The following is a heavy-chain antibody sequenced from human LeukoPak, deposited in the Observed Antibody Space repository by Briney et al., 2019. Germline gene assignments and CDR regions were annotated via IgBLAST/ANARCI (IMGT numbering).Heavy chain of an antibody. J-gene: IGHJ3*02. CDR2: VDPEDGET. CDR1: GYTLTELS. V-gene: IGHV1-24*01. CDR3: ATLSLKHGAFDI. Sequence: ASVKVSCKVSGYTLTELSMHWVRQAPGKGLEWMGGVDPEDGETIYAQKFQGRVTMTEDTSTDTAYMELSSLRSEDTAVYYCATLSLKHGAFDIWGQGTMVTVSS.